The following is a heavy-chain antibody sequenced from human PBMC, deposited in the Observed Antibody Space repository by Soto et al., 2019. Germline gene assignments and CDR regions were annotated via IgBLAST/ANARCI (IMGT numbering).Heavy chain of an antibody. J-gene: IGHJ3*02. CDR2: IYYSGST. CDR3: ARDREYYYGSGSYYRPNAFDI. CDR1: GGSISSYY. D-gene: IGHD3-10*01. V-gene: IGHV4-59*01. Sequence: TEALSLNCPVSGGSISSYYRRWIRRPPGKGLEWIEYIYYSGSTNYNPSLKSRVTISVDTSKNQFSLKLSSVTAADTAVYCCARDREYYYGSGSYYRPNAFDIWGQGTMVTVSS.